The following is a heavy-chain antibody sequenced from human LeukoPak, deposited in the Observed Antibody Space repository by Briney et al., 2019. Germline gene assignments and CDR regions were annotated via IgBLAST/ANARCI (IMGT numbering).Heavy chain of an antibody. V-gene: IGHV4-38-2*02. Sequence: PSETLSLTCTVSGYSISNGDYWGWIRQPPGKGLEFIGSVYHGGNTYYKASLKSRVTISLDTSKNQFSLRLSSVTAADTAVYYCARSYSGSFLYWGQGSLVTVSS. J-gene: IGHJ1*01. D-gene: IGHD1-26*01. CDR2: VYHGGNT. CDR3: ARSYSGSFLY. CDR1: GYSISNGDY.